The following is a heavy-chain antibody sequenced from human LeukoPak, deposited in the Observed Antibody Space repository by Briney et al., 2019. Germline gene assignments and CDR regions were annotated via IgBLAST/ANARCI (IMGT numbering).Heavy chain of an antibody. J-gene: IGHJ4*02. D-gene: IGHD3-3*01. CDR2: INPNSGGT. Sequence: GASVKVSCKASGYTVTGYYMHWVRQAPGQGLEWMGWINPNSGGTNYAQKFQGRVTMTRDTSISTAYMELSRLRSDDTAVYYCASLRLRFLEWSSNDYWGQGTLVTVSS. CDR1: GYTVTGYY. CDR3: ASLRLRFLEWSSNDY. V-gene: IGHV1-2*02.